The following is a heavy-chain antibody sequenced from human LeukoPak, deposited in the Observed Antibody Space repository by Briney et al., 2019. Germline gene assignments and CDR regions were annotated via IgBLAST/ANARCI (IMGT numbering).Heavy chain of an antibody. CDR2: INHSGST. CDR3: ARGALGGYYSSTSCPAFGY. CDR1: RDSFSGYY. Sequence: SETLSLTCAVYRDSFSGYYWSWIRQPPGKGLEWIGEINHSGSTNYNPSLKSRVTISVDTSKNQFSLKLSSVTAADTAVYYCARGALGGYYSSTSCPAFGYWGQGTLVTVSS. V-gene: IGHV4-34*01. J-gene: IGHJ4*02. D-gene: IGHD2-2*01.